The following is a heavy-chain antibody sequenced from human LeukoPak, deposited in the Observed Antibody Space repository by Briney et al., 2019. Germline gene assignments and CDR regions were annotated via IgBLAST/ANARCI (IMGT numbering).Heavy chain of an antibody. D-gene: IGHD2-15*01. CDR2: ISGSGGST. J-gene: IGHJ3*01. V-gene: IGHV3-23*01. CDR3: ARDEGCSGGTCYRAFDV. Sequence: GGSLRLSCAASGFTFSSYAMSWVRQAPGKGLEWVSAISGSGGSTYYADSVKGRFTISRDNSKNTLYFQMNSLRAEDTAVYYCARDEGCSGGTCYRAFDVWGQGTMVTVSS. CDR1: GFTFSSYA.